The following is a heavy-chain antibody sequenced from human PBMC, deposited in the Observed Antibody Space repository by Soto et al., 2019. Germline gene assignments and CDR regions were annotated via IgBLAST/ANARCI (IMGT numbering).Heavy chain of an antibody. CDR2: ISSSNNTI. J-gene: IGHJ4*02. CDR1: GFTFSSYS. Sequence: GGSLRLSCAASGFTFSSYSMNWVRQARGKGLEWVSYISSSNNTIYYADSVKGRFTISRDNAKNSLYLQMNSLRDEDTAVYYCARQTWDYHSSNFDYWGMGTLVTVSS. V-gene: IGHV3-48*02. D-gene: IGHD3-16*01. CDR3: ARQTWDYHSSNFDY.